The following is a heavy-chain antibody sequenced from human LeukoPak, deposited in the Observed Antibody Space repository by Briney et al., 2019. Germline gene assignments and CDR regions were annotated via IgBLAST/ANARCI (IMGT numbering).Heavy chain of an antibody. CDR2: ISSSSSYI. J-gene: IGHJ3*02. CDR1: GFTFSSYS. CDR3: ARDRGYYYDSSGPKDAFDI. Sequence: PGGSLRLSCAASGFTFSSYSMNWVRQAPGKGLEWVSSISSSSSYIYYADSVKGRFTISRDNAKNSLYLQMNSLRAEDTAVYYCARDRGYYYDSSGPKDAFDIWGQGTMVTVSS. D-gene: IGHD3-22*01. V-gene: IGHV3-21*01.